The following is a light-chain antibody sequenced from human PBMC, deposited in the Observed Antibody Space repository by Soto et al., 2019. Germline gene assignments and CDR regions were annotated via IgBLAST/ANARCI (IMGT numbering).Light chain of an antibody. CDR2: EVS. J-gene: IGLJ3*02. V-gene: IGLV2-8*01. CDR1: SSDVGGYNY. Sequence: QSALTQPPSASGSPGQSVTISCTGTSSDVGGYNYVSWYQQYPGKAHKLMIFEVSKRPSGVPDRFSGSKSGNTASLTVSGLQAEEEADYYCSSYAGSNNLGVFGGGTKLTVL. CDR3: SSYAGSNNLGV.